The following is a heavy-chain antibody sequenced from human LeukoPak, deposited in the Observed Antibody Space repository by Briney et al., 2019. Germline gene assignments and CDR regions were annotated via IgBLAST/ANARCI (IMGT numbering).Heavy chain of an antibody. D-gene: IGHD6-6*01. CDR3: AKADWLGQLGPIYALNWFDP. V-gene: IGHV3-30-3*02. CDR1: GFTFSTYA. J-gene: IGHJ5*02. Sequence: PGGSLRLSCAASGFTFSTYAIHWVRQAPGKGLEWVAVISYDGSNKYYADSVKGRFTISRDNSKNMLYLQMNSLRAEDTAVYYCAKADWLGQLGPIYALNWFDPWGQGTLVTVSS. CDR2: ISYDGSNK.